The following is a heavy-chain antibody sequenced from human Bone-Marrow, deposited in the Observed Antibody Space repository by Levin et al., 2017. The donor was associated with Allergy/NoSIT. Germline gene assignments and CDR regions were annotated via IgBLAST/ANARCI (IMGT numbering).Heavy chain of an antibody. CDR3: AREYSSSWYELGSSYFDY. V-gene: IGHV3-23*01. CDR2: ISGSGGST. Sequence: GGSLRLSCAASGFTFSSYAMSWVRQAPGKGLEWVSAISGSGGSTYYADSVKGRFTISRDNSKNTLYLQMNSLRAEDTAVYYCAREYSSSWYELGSSYFDYWGQGTLVTVSS. D-gene: IGHD6-13*01. CDR1: GFTFSSYA. J-gene: IGHJ4*02.